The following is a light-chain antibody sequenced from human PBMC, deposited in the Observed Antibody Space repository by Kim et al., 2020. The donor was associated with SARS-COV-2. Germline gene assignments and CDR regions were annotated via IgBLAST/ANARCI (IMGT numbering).Light chain of an antibody. CDR3: GTWDASLTAGEV. CDR1: SSNIGVNS. Sequence: QSVLTQPPSVSAAPGQRVTISCPGSSSNIGVNSVSWYQHLPGSAPKLLIYDNDKRPTGVPDRFSGAKSGTSATLGITGLQPGDEADYFCGTWDASLTAGEVFGGGTKLTVL. V-gene: IGLV1-51*01. J-gene: IGLJ2*01. CDR2: DND.